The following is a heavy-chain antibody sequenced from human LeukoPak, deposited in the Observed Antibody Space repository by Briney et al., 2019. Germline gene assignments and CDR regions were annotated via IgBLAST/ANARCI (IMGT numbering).Heavy chain of an antibody. CDR3: AREGPRGNSQFDY. CDR1: GFTFSSCG. D-gene: IGHD2/OR15-2a*01. J-gene: IGHJ4*02. CDR2: IWYDGSNK. Sequence: GGSLRLSCAASGFTFSSCGMHWVRQAPGKGLEWVALIWYDGSNKYYADSVKGRLTISRDNSKNTLYLQMNSLRAEDTAVYYCAREGPRGNSQFDYWGQGTLVTVSS. V-gene: IGHV3-33*01.